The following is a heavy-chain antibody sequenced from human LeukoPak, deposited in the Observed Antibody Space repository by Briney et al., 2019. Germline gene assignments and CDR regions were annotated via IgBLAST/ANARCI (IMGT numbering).Heavy chain of an antibody. CDR2: IKQDGSEK. V-gene: IGHV3-7*01. J-gene: IGHJ4*02. D-gene: IGHD1-26*01. CDR1: GFTFRNYW. Sequence: PGESLRLPCAASGFTFRNYWMSWVRQAPGKGLEWVATIKQDGSEKYYGDSVKGRFTISRDNDQSSLFLQMNSLRDEDAAVYFCASMWEGGYWGQGTLVTVSS. CDR3: ASMWEGGY.